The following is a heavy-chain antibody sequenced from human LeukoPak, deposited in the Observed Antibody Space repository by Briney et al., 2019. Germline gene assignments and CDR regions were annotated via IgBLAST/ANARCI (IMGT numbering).Heavy chain of an antibody. V-gene: IGHV3-30-3*01. CDR3: ARALRFLDAFDI. CDR2: ISYDGSNK. D-gene: IGHD3-3*01. CDR1: GFTFSSYA. J-gene: IGHJ3*02. Sequence: GGSLRLSCAASGFTFSSYAMHWVRQAPGKGLEWVAVISYDGSNKYYADSVKGRFTISRDNSKNTLYLQMNSLRAEDTAVYYCARALRFLDAFDIWGQGTMVTVSS.